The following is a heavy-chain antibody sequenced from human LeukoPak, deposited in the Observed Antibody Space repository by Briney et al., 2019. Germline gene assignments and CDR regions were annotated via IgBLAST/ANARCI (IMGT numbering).Heavy chain of an antibody. V-gene: IGHV3-13*04. D-gene: IGHD1-26*01. J-gene: IGHJ5*02. Sequence: GGSLRLSCAASGFTFSSYDMHWVRQATGKGLEWVSAIGTAGDTAYPGHVKGRFTISTEDTKNSLYLQTNSLRAGDTAVYYCARGGRWGATGGYNWFDPWGQGTLVTVSS. CDR2: IGTAGDT. CDR3: ARGGRWGATGGYNWFDP. CDR1: GFTFSSYD.